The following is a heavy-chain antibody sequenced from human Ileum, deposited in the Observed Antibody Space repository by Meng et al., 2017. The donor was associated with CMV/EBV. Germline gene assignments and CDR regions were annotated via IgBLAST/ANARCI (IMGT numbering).Heavy chain of an antibody. CDR3: AKDIFGWAFDH. Sequence: EVQLLESGVGLVQPGGFLSPSCAALGFSLSHNAMPWVRQAPGKGLEWVSAIEGSNDNTHYADSVKGRFAISRDASTNTLYLQMNNLRAEDTAIYYCAKDIFGWAFDHWGHGTLVTVSS. J-gene: IGHJ4*01. D-gene: IGHD3-10*02. CDR2: IEGSNDNT. CDR1: GFSLSHNA. V-gene: IGHV3-23*01.